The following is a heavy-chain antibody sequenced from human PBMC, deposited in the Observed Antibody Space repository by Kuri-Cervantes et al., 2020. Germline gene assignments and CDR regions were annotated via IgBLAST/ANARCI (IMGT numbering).Heavy chain of an antibody. D-gene: IGHD6-19*01. Sequence: GGSLRLSCAASGFTFSSHSMNWVRQAPGKGLEWVSYISSSSSTIYYADSVKGRFTISRDNSKNTLYLQMNSLRAEDTAVYYCARDLVAGTSGYYYYGMDVWGQGTTVTVSS. J-gene: IGHJ6*02. CDR2: ISSSSSTI. CDR1: GFTFSSHS. V-gene: IGHV3-48*01. CDR3: ARDLVAGTSGYYYYGMDV.